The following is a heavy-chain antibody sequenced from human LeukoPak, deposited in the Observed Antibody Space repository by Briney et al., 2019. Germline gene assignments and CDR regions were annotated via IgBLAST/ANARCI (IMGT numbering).Heavy chain of an antibody. V-gene: IGHV3-74*01. J-gene: IGHJ6*02. CDR1: GFTFSSYW. Sequence: PGGSLRLSCAASGFTFSSYWMHWVRQAPGKGLVWVSRISTDGSSTNSADSVKGRFTISRDNSKNTVYLQMNSLRAEDTAIYYCAKLTSASGAYGVDVWGQGTTVTVSS. CDR2: ISTDGSST. D-gene: IGHD3-10*01. CDR3: AKLTSASGAYGVDV.